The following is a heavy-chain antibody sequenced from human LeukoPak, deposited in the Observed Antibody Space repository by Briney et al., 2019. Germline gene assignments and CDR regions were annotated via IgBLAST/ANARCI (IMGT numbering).Heavy chain of an antibody. V-gene: IGHV3-11*04. CDR3: ARDPLWYSPGGIVATTPLVHYFDY. CDR2: IDKSGGTI. J-gene: IGHJ4*02. D-gene: IGHD5-12*01. Sequence: GGSLRLSCAASGFACSDSYMTWIRQAPGKGLEWVAFIDKSGGTIYSADSVKGRFTISRDNAKSSLYLEMNSLRAEDTAVYYCARDPLWYSPGGIVATTPLVHYFDYWGQGTLVTVSS. CDR1: GFACSDSY.